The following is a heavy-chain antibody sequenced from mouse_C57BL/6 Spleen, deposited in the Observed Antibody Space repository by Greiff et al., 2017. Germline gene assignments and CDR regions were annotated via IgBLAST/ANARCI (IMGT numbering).Heavy chain of an antibody. J-gene: IGHJ4*01. Sequence: VQLQQSGAELVKPGASVKISCKASGYAFSSYWMNWVKQRPGKGLEWIGQIYPGDGDTNYNGKFKGKATLTADKSSSTAYMQLSSLTSEDSAVYFCARSITTVVSRNAMDYWGQGTSVTVSS. V-gene: IGHV1-80*01. D-gene: IGHD1-1*01. CDR2: IYPGDGDT. CDR3: ARSITTVVSRNAMDY. CDR1: GYAFSSYW.